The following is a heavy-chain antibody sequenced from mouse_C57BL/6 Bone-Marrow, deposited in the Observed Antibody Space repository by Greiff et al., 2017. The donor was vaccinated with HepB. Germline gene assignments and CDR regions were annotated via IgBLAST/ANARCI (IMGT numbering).Heavy chain of an antibody. CDR1: GFTFSTSG. CDR2: INTGGTYT. CDR3: SRDRFDYYFDY. Sequence: EVNVVESGGDLVRPGGSLKLSCAASGFTFSTSGMSWVRQTPDKRLEWVATINTGGTYTYYADSVRGRYTISKDSAKNTLFLLMSSLRSEDSGIYYCSRDRFDYYFDYWGQGTTLTVSS. V-gene: IGHV5-6*01. D-gene: IGHD2-14*01. J-gene: IGHJ2*01.